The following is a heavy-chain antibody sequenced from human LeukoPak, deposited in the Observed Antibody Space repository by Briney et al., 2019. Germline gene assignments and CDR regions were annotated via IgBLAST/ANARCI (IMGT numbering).Heavy chain of an antibody. V-gene: IGHV3-30*03. CDR2: ISHEGSFQ. Sequence: GGSLRLSCAASGFSFGSFGIHWVRQAPGKGLEWVAVISHEGSFQSYAESVKGRFTISRDNSKNMVFLQMNSIISEDTAVYYCARTRQQWQVLDYWGQGTLVTVSS. CDR1: GFSFGSFG. D-gene: IGHD6-19*01. J-gene: IGHJ4*02. CDR3: ARTRQQWQVLDY.